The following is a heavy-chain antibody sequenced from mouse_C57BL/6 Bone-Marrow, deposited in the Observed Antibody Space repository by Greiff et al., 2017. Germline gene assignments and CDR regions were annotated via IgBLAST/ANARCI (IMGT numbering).Heavy chain of an antibody. V-gene: IGHV1-81*01. CDR2: ILPGSGST. CDR1: GYTFTSYG. Sequence: QVQLQQSGAELARPGASVKLSCKASGYTFTSYGISWVKQRTGQGLEWIGEILPGSGSTNYNEKFKGKATFTADTSSNTAYMQLSSLTTEDSAIYYCAGGDYWGQGTSVTVSS. CDR3: AGGDY. J-gene: IGHJ4*01.